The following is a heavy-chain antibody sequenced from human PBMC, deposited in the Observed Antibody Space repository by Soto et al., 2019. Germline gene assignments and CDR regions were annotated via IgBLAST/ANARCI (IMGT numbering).Heavy chain of an antibody. CDR2: INSDGSTT. J-gene: IGHJ4*02. V-gene: IGHV3-74*01. Sequence: EVQLVESGGGLVQPGGSLRLSCAASGFTFSSYWMHWVRQAPGKGLVWVSRINSDGSTTSYADSVKGRFTISSDNAKNTLYLQMNSLRAEDTAVYYCARVGTGAYHFDYWGQGTLVTVSS. D-gene: IGHD7-27*01. CDR1: GFTFSSYW. CDR3: ARVGTGAYHFDY.